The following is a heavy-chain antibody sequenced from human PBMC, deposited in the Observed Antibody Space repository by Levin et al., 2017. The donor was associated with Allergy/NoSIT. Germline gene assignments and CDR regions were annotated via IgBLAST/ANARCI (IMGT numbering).Heavy chain of an antibody. D-gene: IGHD1-26*01. CDR3: ARDRVSSTYYDRLYYYYNGMDV. CDR1: GFTFSDYY. V-gene: IGHV3-11*01. J-gene: IGHJ6*02. Sequence: GESLKISCAASGFTFSDYYMSWIRQAPGKGLQWVSYISSRGINIYSADSVKGRFTISRDNAKNSLFLQMNSLRAEDTAVYYCARDRVSSTYYDRLYYYYNGMDVWGQGTTVTV. CDR2: ISSRGINI.